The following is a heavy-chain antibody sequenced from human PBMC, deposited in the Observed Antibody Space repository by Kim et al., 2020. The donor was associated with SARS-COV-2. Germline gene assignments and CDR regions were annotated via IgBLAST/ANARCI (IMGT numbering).Heavy chain of an antibody. CDR2: IDGRDGTT. D-gene: IGHD2-2*03. Sequence: GGSLRLSCTTSVFTFTGSAMSWVRLAPGKGLEWVSSIDGRDGTTYYVDSVKGRFTISRANSKNTLYLQMTSLSADDRAVYYCMKGGWGWIWDHWGPGT. CDR3: MKGGWGWIWDH. J-gene: IGHJ4*01. V-gene: IGHV3-23*01. CDR1: VFTFTGSA.